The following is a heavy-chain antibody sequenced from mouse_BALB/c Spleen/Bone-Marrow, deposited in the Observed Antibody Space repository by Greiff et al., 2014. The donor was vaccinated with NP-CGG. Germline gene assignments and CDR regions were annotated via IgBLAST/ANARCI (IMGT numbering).Heavy chain of an antibody. Sequence: VQLQQSGPELVKPGASVKISCKASGYSFTGYFMNWVEQSHGKSLEWIGRINPYNGDTFYNQKFKGKATLTVDKSSSTAHMELLSLTSEDSAVYYCGRSYGYDDWFAYWGQGTLVTVSA. CDR1: GYSFTGYF. CDR2: INPYNGDT. CDR3: GRSYGYDDWFAY. V-gene: IGHV1-37*01. J-gene: IGHJ3*01. D-gene: IGHD2-2*01.